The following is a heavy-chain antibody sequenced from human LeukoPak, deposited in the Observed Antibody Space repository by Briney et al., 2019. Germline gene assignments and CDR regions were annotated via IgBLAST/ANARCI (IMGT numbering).Heavy chain of an antibody. CDR3: ARETGSGSSAV. J-gene: IGHJ6*02. V-gene: IGHV3-53*04. CDR1: GFTVRCNY. Sequence: GGSLRLSFAASGFTVRCNYMGRVRQASGEGLGGVSVIYSGGSTYYADSVKGRFTISRHNSKNTLYLQMNSLRAEDTAVYYCARETGSGSSAVWGQGTTVTVSS. CDR2: IYSGGST. D-gene: IGHD6-19*01.